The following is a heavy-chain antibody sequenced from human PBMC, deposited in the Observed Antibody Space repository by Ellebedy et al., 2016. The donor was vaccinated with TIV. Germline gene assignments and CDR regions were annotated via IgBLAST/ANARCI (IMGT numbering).Heavy chain of an antibody. CDR2: INTSRGVT. CDR1: GYTFTCYY. CDR3: AREEGQVAGIFDY. J-gene: IGHJ4*02. Sequence: ASVKVSCXASGYTFTCYYIHWLRQAPGQGLEWMGIINTSRGVTSYAQKFQGRVTMTRDTSTSTISMELNSLRSDDTAIYYCAREEGQVAGIFDYWGQGTLVTVSS. V-gene: IGHV1-46*01. D-gene: IGHD6-19*01.